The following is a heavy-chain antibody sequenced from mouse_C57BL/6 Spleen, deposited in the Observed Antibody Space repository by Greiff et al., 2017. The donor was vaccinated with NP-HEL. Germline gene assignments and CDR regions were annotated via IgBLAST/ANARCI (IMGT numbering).Heavy chain of an antibody. V-gene: IGHV5-17*01. D-gene: IGHD4-1*01. CDR2: ISSGSSTI. CDR3: AKNWDGDY. J-gene: IGHJ2*01. CDR1: GFTFSDYG. Sequence: DVMLVESGGGLVKPGGSLKLSCAASGFTFSDYGMHWVRQAPEKGLEWVAYISSGSSTIYYADTVKGRFTISRDNAKNTLFLQMTSLRSEDTAMYYCAKNWDGDYWGQGTTLTVSS.